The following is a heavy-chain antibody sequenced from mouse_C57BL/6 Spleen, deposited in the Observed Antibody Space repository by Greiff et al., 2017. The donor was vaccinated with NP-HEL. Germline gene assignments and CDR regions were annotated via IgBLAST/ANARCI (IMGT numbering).Heavy chain of an antibody. V-gene: IGHV1-15*01. CDR3: TRVPYGYDGYYYAMDY. CDR2: IDPETGGT. J-gene: IGHJ4*01. D-gene: IGHD2-2*01. CDR1: GYTFTDYE. Sequence: VQLQESGAELVRPGASVTLSCKASGYTFTDYEMHWVKQTPVHGLEWIGAIDPETGGTAYNQKFKGKAILTADKSSSTAYMELRSLTSEDSAVYYCTRVPYGYDGYYYAMDYWGQGTSVTVSS.